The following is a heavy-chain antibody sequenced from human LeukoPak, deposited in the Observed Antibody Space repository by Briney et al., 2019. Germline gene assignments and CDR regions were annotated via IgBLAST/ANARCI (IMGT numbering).Heavy chain of an antibody. V-gene: IGHV3-7*01. CDR3: ARAIGRVRGYLLSYYMDV. Sequence: PGGSLRLSCAASGFTFSSYWMSWVRQAPGKGLEWVANIKQDGSEKYYVDSVKGRFTISRDNAKNSLYLQMNSLRAEDTAVYYCARAIGRVRGYLLSYYMDVWGKGTTVTVSS. D-gene: IGHD5-12*01. CDR2: IKQDGSEK. CDR1: GFTFSSYW. J-gene: IGHJ6*03.